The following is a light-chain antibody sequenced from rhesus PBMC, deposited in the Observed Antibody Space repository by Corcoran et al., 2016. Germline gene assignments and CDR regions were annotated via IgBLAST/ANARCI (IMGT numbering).Light chain of an antibody. J-gene: IGKJ4*01. Sequence: DIQMTQSPSSLSASVGDRVTITFRTSENVNNYLNWYQKKPGKAPKPLIYKESTLQSGVPSRVSGSGSGTDYTFTLSSLQSEDVATYYCQHNYGTPPTFGGGTKVEIK. V-gene: IGKV1-74*01. CDR2: KES. CDR3: QHNYGTPPT. CDR1: ENVNNY.